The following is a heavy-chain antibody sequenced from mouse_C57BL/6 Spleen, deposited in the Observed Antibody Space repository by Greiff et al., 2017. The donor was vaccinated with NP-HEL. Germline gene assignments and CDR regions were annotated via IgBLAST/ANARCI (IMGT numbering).Heavy chain of an antibody. CDR2: LYPGDGDT. V-gene: IGHV1-80*01. CDR1: GYAFSSYW. CDR3: SSLCFDY. Sequence: VQLQQSGAELVKPGASVKISCKASGYAFSSYWMNWVKQRPGKGLEWIGQLYPGDGDTKYNGKFKGKATLTEDKSSSTAYMQLSSQTAEDYSVYFCSSLCFDYWGQGTTLTVSS. J-gene: IGHJ2*01.